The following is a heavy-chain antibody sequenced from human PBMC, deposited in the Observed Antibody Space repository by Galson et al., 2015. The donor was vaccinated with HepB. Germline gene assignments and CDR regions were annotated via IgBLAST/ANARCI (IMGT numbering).Heavy chain of an antibody. CDR1: GYTFSSYS. CDR3: ARGALLLGVGSTPNNWFDP. CDR2: INAYDRDT. D-gene: IGHD2-15*01. V-gene: IGHV1-18*01. Sequence: SVKVSCKASGYTFSSYSITWVRQAPGHGLEWMGWINAYDRDTEYAQNFQGRVTLTADTSTTTAYMELRSLRSDDTAVYFCARGALLLGVGSTPNNWFDPWGQGTLVTVSS. J-gene: IGHJ5*02.